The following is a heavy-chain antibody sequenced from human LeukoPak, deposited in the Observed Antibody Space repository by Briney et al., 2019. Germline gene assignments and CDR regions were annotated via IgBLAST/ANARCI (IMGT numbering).Heavy chain of an antibody. CDR1: GYSIGSGYY. D-gene: IGHD1-20*01. J-gene: IGHJ4*02. CDR2: IYHSGST. V-gene: IGHV4-38-2*02. Sequence: SETLSLTCTVSGYSIGSGYYWGWIRQPPGKGLEWIGSIYHSGSTYYNPSLKSRVTISVDTSKNQFSLKLSSVTAADTAVYYCARIGPAATQYPRRITGTDYWGQGTLVTVSS. CDR3: ARIGPAATQYPRRITGTDY.